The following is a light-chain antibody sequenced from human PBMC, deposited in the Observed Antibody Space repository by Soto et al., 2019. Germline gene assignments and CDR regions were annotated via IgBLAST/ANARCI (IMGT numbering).Light chain of an antibody. CDR2: AAS. CDR3: QQYYSTGT. V-gene: IGKV1-8*01. J-gene: IGKJ1*01. Sequence: AIRMTQSPSSFSASTGDRVTITCRASQGISSYLAWYQQKPGKAPKLLIYAASTLQSGVPSRFSGSGSGTDFTLTISCLQSEDFATYYCQQYYSTGTCGQGTKGDIK. CDR1: QGISSY.